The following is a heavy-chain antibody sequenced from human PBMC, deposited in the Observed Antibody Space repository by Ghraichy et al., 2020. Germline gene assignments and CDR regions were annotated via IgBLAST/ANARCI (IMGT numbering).Heavy chain of an antibody. D-gene: IGHD2-15*01. CDR3: ARDSHSCRGCAFDI. V-gene: IGHV3-7*01. J-gene: IGHJ3*02. CDR2: INQDGSQK. Sequence: GSLRLSCVASGFTFNNYYMSWVRQAPGKGLEWVANINQDGSQKNYVDSVKGRFTISRDNAKKSLHLQMNSLRAEDTSVFYCARDSHSCRGCAFDIWGQGTTVTVSS. CDR1: GFTFNNYY.